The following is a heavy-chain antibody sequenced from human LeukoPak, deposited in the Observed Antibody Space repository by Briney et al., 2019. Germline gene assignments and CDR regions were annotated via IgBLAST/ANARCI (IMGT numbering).Heavy chain of an antibody. Sequence: ASVKVSCKASGGTFSNYVISWVRQAPGQGLEWMGIINPSGGSTSYAQKSQGRVTMTRDTSTSTVYMELSSLRSEDTAVYYCARGWGLTTPHDAFDIWGQGTMVTVSS. V-gene: IGHV1-46*01. J-gene: IGHJ3*02. CDR3: ARGWGLTTPHDAFDI. CDR2: INPSGGST. CDR1: GGTFSNYV. D-gene: IGHD1-1*01.